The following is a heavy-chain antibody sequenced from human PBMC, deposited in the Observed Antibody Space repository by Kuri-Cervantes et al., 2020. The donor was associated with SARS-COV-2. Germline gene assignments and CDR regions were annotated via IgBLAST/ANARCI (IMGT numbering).Heavy chain of an antibody. CDR3: ARYSEWGDWHFDL. CDR1: GGSIGSYW. Sequence: ESLKISCTVSGGSIGSYWWTWIRQPPGKGLEWIGYRHYNGRPNYNPSLKSRVTISIDTSKNQLSLNLRSVTAADTAVYYCARYSEWGDWHFDLWGRGTLVTVSS. V-gene: IGHV4-59*01. CDR2: RHYNGRP. J-gene: IGHJ2*01. D-gene: IGHD3-3*01.